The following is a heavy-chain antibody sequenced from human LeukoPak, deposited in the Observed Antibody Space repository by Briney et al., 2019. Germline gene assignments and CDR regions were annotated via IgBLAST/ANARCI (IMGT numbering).Heavy chain of an antibody. Sequence: GASVKVSCKVSGYTLTELSMHWVRQAPGKGLEWMGGFDPEDGETIYAQKFQGRVTITRDTSASTAYMELSSLRSEDTAVYYCARDLSPLNYGDYSYYFDYWGQGTLVTVSS. CDR2: FDPEDGET. D-gene: IGHD4-17*01. CDR3: ARDLSPLNYGDYSYYFDY. V-gene: IGHV1-24*01. CDR1: GYTLTELS. J-gene: IGHJ4*02.